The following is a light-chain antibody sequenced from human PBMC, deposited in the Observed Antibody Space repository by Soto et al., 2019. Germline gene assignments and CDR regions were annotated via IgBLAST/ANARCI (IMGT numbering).Light chain of an antibody. CDR2: WAS. J-gene: IGKJ2*01. CDR3: QQYYTTPRT. Sequence: DIVMTQSPDSLAVSLGERATINCKSSQSVLYSSNNKNYLAWYQQKPGRPPKLLIYWASTRESGVPDRFSGSGSGTDFTLTISSLQAEDVAVYYCQQYYTTPRTFGQGTKVDI. V-gene: IGKV4-1*01. CDR1: QSVLYSSNNKNY.